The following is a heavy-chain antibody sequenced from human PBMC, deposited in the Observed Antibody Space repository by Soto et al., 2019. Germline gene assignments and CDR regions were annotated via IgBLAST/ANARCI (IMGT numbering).Heavy chain of an antibody. J-gene: IGHJ4*02. Sequence: QLQLQESGSGLVKPSQTLSLTSVASGASLRGGGYSWGWFGHPPGKGLEWIGYIYHSGSTYYNPSLKSRVTISVDRSKNQFSLKLSSVTAADTAVYYCARGMTTVTTFDYWGQGTLVTVSS. CDR2: IYHSGST. CDR3: ARGMTTVTTFDY. D-gene: IGHD4-4*01. CDR1: GASLRGGGYS. V-gene: IGHV4-30-2*01.